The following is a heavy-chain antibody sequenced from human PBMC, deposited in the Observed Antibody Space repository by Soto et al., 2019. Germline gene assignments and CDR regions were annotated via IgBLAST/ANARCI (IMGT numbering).Heavy chain of an antibody. J-gene: IGHJ4*02. CDR1: GFTFMNYA. CDR2: ITGSGATT. CDR3: VKERQIPFDS. Sequence: GGSLRLSCGASGFTFMNYAMSWVRQAPGKGLEWVSSITGSGATTYYADSVKGRFTISRDNSNNTLYLHMNSLRAEDTAVFYGVKERQIPFDSWGQGA. V-gene: IGHV3-23*01.